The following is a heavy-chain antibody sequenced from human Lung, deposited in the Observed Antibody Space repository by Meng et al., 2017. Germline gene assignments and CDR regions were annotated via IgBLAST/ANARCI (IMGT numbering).Heavy chain of an antibody. CDR2: INHSGST. D-gene: IGHD4-11*01. V-gene: IGHV4-34*01. J-gene: IGHJ4*02. CDR3: ARGPTTMAHDFDY. Sequence: QVHLQQCGAGLLKPSEALSLHCVVSGGSFSDYYWSWIRQPPGKGLEWIGEINHSGSTNYNPSLESRATISVDTSQNNLSLKLSSVTAADSAVYYCARGPTTMAHDFDYWGQGTLVTVSS. CDR1: GGSFSDYY.